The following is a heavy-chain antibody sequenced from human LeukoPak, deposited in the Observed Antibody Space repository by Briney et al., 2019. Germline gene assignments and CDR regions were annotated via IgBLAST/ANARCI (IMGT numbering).Heavy chain of an antibody. CDR3: ARVGRVVPAAIRSWFDP. V-gene: IGHV1-2*02. Sequence: GASVKVSCKASGYTFTGYYMHWVRQAPGQGLEWMGWINPNSGGTIYAQKFQGRVTMTRDTSISTAYMELSRLRSDDTAVYYCARVGRVVPAAIRSWFDPWGQGTLVTVSS. D-gene: IGHD2-2*02. CDR2: INPNSGGT. J-gene: IGHJ5*02. CDR1: GYTFTGYY.